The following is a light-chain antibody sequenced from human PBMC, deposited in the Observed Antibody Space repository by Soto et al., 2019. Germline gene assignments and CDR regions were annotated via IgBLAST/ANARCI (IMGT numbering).Light chain of an antibody. CDR2: DAS. CDR3: QQYNNWPPWT. J-gene: IGKJ1*01. V-gene: IGKV3-11*01. Sequence: EIVLTPSPATLSLSPGERATLSCRASQSVSSYLAWYQQKPGQAPRLLIYDASTRATGIPDRFSGSGSETEFTLSISSLQSEDYAIYYCQQYNNWPPWTFGQGTKVDI. CDR1: QSVSSY.